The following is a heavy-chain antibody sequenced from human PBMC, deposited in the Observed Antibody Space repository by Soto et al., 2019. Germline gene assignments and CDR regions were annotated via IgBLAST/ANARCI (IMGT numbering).Heavy chain of an antibody. Sequence: QVQLQQWGAGLLKPSETLSLTCAVYGGSFSGYSWTWIRQPPGTGLEWIGEINHSGSTNYNPSLTSRVTISVDTSKNQFSLQLTSVTAADTAVYYCARDKITGFFDYWGQGALVTVSS. CDR2: INHSGST. J-gene: IGHJ4*02. CDR3: ARDKITGFFDY. CDR1: GGSFSGYS. D-gene: IGHD2-8*02. V-gene: IGHV4-34*01.